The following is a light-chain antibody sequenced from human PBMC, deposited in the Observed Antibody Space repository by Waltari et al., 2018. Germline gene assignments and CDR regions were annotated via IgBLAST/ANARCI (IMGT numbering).Light chain of an antibody. Sequence: QSALTQPRSVSGSPGQSVTISCTVTSSDVGGYNYVSWYQQHPGKAPKLMIYDVTTRPSGVPDRFSGSKSGNTASLTITGLQPEDEADYYCSAWDRSLSAWVFGGGTNLTVL. CDR2: DVT. V-gene: IGLV2-11*01. CDR1: SSDVGGYNY. J-gene: IGLJ3*02. CDR3: SAWDRSLSAWV.